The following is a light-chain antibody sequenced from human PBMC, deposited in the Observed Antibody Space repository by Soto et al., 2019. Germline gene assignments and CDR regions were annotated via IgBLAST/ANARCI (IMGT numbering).Light chain of an antibody. CDR2: AAS. CDR1: QGISNW. CDR3: QQTNTFLPLP. Sequence: DIQMTQSPSSVSASVGDRVTITCRASQGISNWLAWYQQQPGKAPKLLIYAASSLQSGVASRFSGDGSGTHFTLIISSLQPEDFATYYCQQTNTFLPLPFGGGTKVEIK. J-gene: IGKJ4*02. V-gene: IGKV1-12*01.